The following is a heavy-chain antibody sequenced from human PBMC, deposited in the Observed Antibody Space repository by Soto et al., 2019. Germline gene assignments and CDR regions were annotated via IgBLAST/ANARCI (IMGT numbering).Heavy chain of an antibody. J-gene: IGHJ6*02. CDR3: ARAYYYDSSGYSEYYGMDV. CDR2: TYYRSKWYN. V-gene: IGHV6-1*01. CDR1: GDSVSSNSAA. Sequence: SQTLSLTCAISGDSVSSNSAAWNWIRQSQSRGLEWLGRTYYRSKWYNDYAVSVKSRITINPDTSKNQFSLQLNSVTPEDTAVYYCARAYYYDSSGYSEYYGMDVWGQGTTVTVSS. D-gene: IGHD3-22*01.